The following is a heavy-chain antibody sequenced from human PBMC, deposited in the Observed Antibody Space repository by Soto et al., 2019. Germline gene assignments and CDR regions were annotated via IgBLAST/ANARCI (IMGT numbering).Heavy chain of an antibody. J-gene: IGHJ4*02. CDR2: ISQDGTT. D-gene: IGHD4-17*01. CDR3: AKDLRPDGFWDFGY. CDR1: GFTFSTYS. Sequence: EVQLLESGGGLVQPGGSLRLSCAASGFTFSTYSMAWVRPAPGRGPEWVSGISQDGTTHYADSVKGRFTISRDNSRSSVYLQMMALRGEDTAVYYWAKDLRPDGFWDFGYWGQGTLVTVSS. V-gene: IGHV3-23*01.